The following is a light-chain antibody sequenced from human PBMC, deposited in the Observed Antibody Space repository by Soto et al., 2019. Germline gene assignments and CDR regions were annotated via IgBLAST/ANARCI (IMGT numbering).Light chain of an antibody. CDR2: DAS. Sequence: IVLTQSPATLSLSPGERATLSCRASQSVSSYLAWYQQKPGQAPRLLIYDASNRATGIPARFSGSGSGTDFTITISRLEPEDFAVYYCQQRSNWPQITFGGGTKVEIK. CDR1: QSVSSY. J-gene: IGKJ4*01. CDR3: QQRSNWPQIT. V-gene: IGKV3-11*01.